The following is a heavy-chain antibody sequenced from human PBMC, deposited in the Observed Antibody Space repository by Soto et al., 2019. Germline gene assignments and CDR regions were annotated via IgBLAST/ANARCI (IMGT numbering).Heavy chain of an antibody. CDR2: IKQDGSEK. CDR3: ARSRVKRYGDYVFDY. Sequence: GGSLRLSCAASGFTFSSYWMSWVRQAPGKGLEWVANIKQDGSEKYYVDSVKGRFTISRDNAKNSLYLQMNSLRAEDTAVYYCARSRVKRYGDYVFDYWGQGTLVTVSS. V-gene: IGHV3-7*01. CDR1: GFTFSSYW. J-gene: IGHJ4*02. D-gene: IGHD4-17*01.